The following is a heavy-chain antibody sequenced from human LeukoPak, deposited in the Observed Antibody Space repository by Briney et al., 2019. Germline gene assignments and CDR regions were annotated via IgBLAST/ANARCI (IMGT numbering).Heavy chain of an antibody. J-gene: IGHJ3*01. CDR2: IYYSGST. V-gene: IGHV4-31*03. CDR3: ARGPNTAGNYRAFDL. CDR1: GGSISSGGYY. D-gene: IGHD4-11*01. Sequence: PSETLSLTCTVSGGSISSGGYYWSWIRQHPGKGLEWIGYIYYSGSTYYNPSLKSRVTISVDTSKNQFSLKLSSVTAADTAAYYCARGPNTAGNYRAFDLWGQGTKVTVSS.